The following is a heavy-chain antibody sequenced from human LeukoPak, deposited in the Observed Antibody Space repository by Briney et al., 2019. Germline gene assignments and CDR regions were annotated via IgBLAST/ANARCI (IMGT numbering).Heavy chain of an antibody. CDR1: GGSISSSNW. V-gene: IGHV4-4*02. CDR3: ASYGYYGSGSYYSIPYYFDY. CDR2: IYHSGST. Sequence: RPSGTLSLTCAVSGGSISSSNWWSWVRQPPGKGLEWIGEIYHSGSTNYNPSLKSRVTISVDKSKNQFSLKLSSATAADTAVYYCASYGYYGSGSYYSIPYYFDYWGQGTLVTVSS. J-gene: IGHJ4*02. D-gene: IGHD3-10*01.